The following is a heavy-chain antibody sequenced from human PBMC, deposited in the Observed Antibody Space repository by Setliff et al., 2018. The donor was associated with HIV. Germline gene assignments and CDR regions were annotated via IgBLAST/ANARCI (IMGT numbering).Heavy chain of an antibody. CDR2: IYYIGST. V-gene: IGHV4-59*01. CDR1: GGSISSYY. D-gene: IGHD6-13*01. Sequence: SETLSLTCTASGGSISSYYWSWILQPPGKGLEWIGYIYYIGSTHYNPSLKSRVTVLVDTSKNQFSLKLSSGTAADTAVYYCATGSSWQYYYYYYMDVWGKGTTVTVAS. CDR3: ATGSSWQYYYYYYMDV. J-gene: IGHJ6*03.